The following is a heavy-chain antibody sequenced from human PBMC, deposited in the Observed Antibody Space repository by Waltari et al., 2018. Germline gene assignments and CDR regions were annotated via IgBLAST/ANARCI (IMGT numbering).Heavy chain of an antibody. CDR1: GGSISSSIYF. J-gene: IGHJ4*02. CDR3: ARHEAYTTRDY. V-gene: IGHV4-39*01. CDR2: LNYGGVT. D-gene: IGHD2-21*01. Sequence: QLQLQESGPGLVKPSETLSLTCTVSGGSISSSIYFWGWIRQPPGKGLEWIGSLNYGGVTYYNASLRSRVTISLDTSKNQFSLKVNSVTAADTAVYYCARHEAYTTRDYWGQGTLVTVSS.